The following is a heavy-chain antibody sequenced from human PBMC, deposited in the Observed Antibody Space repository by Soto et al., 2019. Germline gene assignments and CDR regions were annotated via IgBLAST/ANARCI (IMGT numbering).Heavy chain of an antibody. D-gene: IGHD3-22*01. J-gene: IGHJ4*02. Sequence: SETLSLTCTVSGGSISSYYWSWIRQPAGKGLEWIGRIYTSGSTNYNPSLKSRVTMSVDTSKNQFSLKLSSVTAADTAVYYCAKSTVGSSGYYNDFDYWGQGTLVTVSS. CDR1: GGSISSYY. CDR3: AKSTVGSSGYYNDFDY. V-gene: IGHV4-4*07. CDR2: IYTSGST.